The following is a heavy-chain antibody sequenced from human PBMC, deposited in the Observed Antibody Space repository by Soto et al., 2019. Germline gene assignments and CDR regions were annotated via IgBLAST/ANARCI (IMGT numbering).Heavy chain of an antibody. Sequence: EVQLLESGGGLVQPGGSLRLSCAASGFTFSSYAMSWVRQAPGKGLEWVSDISGSGGSTYYADSVKGRFTISRDNSKNTLYLQRNSLRAEDTAVYYCARDRHVNIVTAIEYWGQGTLVTVSS. J-gene: IGHJ4*02. CDR1: GFTFSSYA. V-gene: IGHV3-23*01. CDR3: ARDRHVNIVTAIEY. CDR2: ISGSGGST. D-gene: IGHD2-21*02.